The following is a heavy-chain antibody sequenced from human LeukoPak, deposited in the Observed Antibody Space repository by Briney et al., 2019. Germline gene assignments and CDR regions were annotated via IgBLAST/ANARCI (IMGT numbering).Heavy chain of an antibody. CDR1: GFTFSSYS. V-gene: IGHV3-20*04. CDR3: ATHSYYYGSGSYPHYLDY. Sequence: GGSLRLSCAASGFTFSSYSMNWVRQAPGKGLEWVSGLNWNGGTTGYADSVKGRFTVSRDNAKNFLYLQMNSLRAEDTALYYCATHSYYYGSGSYPHYLDYWGQGALVTVSS. D-gene: IGHD3-10*01. CDR2: LNWNGGTT. J-gene: IGHJ4*02.